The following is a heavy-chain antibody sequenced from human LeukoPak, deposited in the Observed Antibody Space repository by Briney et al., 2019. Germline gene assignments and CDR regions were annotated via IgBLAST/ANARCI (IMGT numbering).Heavy chain of an antibody. CDR2: IYTSGST. Sequence: SETLSLTCTVSGGSISSYYWSWIRQPAGKGLEWIGRIYTSGSTNYNPSLKSRVTMSVDTSKNQFSLKLSSVTAADTAVYYCAREAYSSSWYVKGVDYWGQGTLVTVSS. CDR3: AREAYSSSWYVKGVDY. V-gene: IGHV4-4*07. D-gene: IGHD6-13*01. CDR1: GGSISSYY. J-gene: IGHJ4*02.